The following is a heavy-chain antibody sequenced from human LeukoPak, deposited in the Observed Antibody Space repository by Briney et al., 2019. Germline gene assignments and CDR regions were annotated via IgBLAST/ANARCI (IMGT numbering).Heavy chain of an antibody. CDR2: IRYDGSNK. D-gene: IGHD3-10*01. CDR3: AKGSPKLYGSGTFDY. Sequence: GGSLRLSCAASGFTFSSYGMHWVRQAPGKGLEWVAFIRYDGSNKYYADSVKGRFTISRDNSKNTLYLQMNSLRAEDTAVYYCAKGSPKLYGSGTFDYWGQGTLVTVSS. CDR1: GFTFSSYG. V-gene: IGHV3-30*02. J-gene: IGHJ4*02.